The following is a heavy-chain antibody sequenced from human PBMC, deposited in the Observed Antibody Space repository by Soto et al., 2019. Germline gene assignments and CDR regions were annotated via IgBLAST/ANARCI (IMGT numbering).Heavy chain of an antibody. CDR3: ARGLVGPLERRGHLEC. CDR1: GGSVNSGYYY. J-gene: IGHJ4*02. Sequence: QLLESGPGLVKPSETLSLTCTVSGGSVNSGYYYWNWNRQPPRKGLEWIGYIYYSGSYNYTPSLKSRVTISIDTSKNQLSLKLSSVSAADTAVYDCARGLVGPLERRGHLECWGQGTLVSVSS. D-gene: IGHD1-1*01. CDR2: IYYSGSY. V-gene: IGHV4-61*01.